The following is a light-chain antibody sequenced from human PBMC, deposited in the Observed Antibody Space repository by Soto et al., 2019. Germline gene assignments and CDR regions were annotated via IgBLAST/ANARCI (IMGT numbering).Light chain of an antibody. Sequence: EIVMTQSPAMLSVSPVERATLSCMASQSGSFNLSWYQQQPGQAPRLLIYAASTRATGIPARFSGSGSGTDFSLTISSLEPEDVAVYYCQQRSQWPPMTCGQGTRLEI. J-gene: IGKJ5*01. CDR2: AAS. CDR1: QSGSFN. CDR3: QQRSQWPPMT. V-gene: IGKV3-11*01.